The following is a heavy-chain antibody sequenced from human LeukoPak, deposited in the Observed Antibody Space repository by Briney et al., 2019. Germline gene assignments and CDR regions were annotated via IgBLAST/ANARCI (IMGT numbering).Heavy chain of an antibody. J-gene: IGHJ4*02. Sequence: GGSLRLSCAASGFTFTSYSMNWVRQAPGKGLEWVSTISGGGGSTYYADSVKGRFTISRDNSKDTLYLQVNSLRAEDTAVYYCAKGGKWDVTPFDYWGQGTLVTVSS. V-gene: IGHV3-23*01. CDR3: AKGGKWDVTPFDY. CDR1: GFTFTSYS. CDR2: ISGGGGST. D-gene: IGHD1-26*01.